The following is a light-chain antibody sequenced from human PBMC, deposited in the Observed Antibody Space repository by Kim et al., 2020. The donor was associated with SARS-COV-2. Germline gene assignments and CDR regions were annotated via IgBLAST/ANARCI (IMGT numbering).Light chain of an antibody. CDR2: QDS. V-gene: IGLV3-1*01. J-gene: IGLJ2*01. Sequence: VSPGQPASITCSGDKLGDKYACWYQQKPGQSPVLVIYQDSKRPSGIPGRFSGSNSGNTATLTISGTQAMDEADYYCQAWDSSTVVFGGGTQLTVL. CDR1: KLGDKY. CDR3: QAWDSSTVV.